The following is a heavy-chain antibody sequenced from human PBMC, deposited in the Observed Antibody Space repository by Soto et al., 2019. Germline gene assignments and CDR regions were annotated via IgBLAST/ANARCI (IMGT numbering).Heavy chain of an antibody. D-gene: IGHD3-22*01. CDR2: IYYSGST. V-gene: IGHV4-30-4*01. J-gene: IGHJ4*02. Sequence: SETLSLTCTVSGDSISSADYYCSWIPQPPGKGMEWIAYIYYSGSTYSNPSLKSRVTISVDTSKKQFSLKPSYVTAADTAGYYCASFYDRSGYSXGWYFDSWGQRTLXTV. CDR1: GDSISSADYY. CDR3: ASFYDRSGYSXGWYFDS.